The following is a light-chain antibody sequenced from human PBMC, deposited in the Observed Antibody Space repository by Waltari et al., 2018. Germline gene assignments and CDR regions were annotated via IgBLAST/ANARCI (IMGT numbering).Light chain of an antibody. CDR1: SSDVGTYNY. CDR2: DVS. Sequence: QSALTQPASVSGSPGQSITLSCTGTSSDVGTYNYVSWYQQFPGKAPKLVIYDVSYRPSGISTRFSGSKSGNTASLTISGLQAEDEAVYYCSSYLSSSTLERIFGGGTKLTVL. J-gene: IGLJ2*01. V-gene: IGLV2-14*03. CDR3: SSYLSSSTLERI.